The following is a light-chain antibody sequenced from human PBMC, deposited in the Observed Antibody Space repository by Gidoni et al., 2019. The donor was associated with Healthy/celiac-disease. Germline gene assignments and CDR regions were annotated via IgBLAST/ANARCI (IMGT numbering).Light chain of an antibody. Sequence: DIQMTQSPSSLSASVGDRVTITCRASQSIRSYLNWYQQKPGKAPKLLIYAASSLQSGVPSRFSGSGSGTDFTLTISSLQPEDFATYYCQQSYSTPRTFGAGTKVDIK. CDR2: AAS. V-gene: IGKV1-39*01. J-gene: IGKJ3*01. CDR3: QQSYSTPRT. CDR1: QSIRSY.